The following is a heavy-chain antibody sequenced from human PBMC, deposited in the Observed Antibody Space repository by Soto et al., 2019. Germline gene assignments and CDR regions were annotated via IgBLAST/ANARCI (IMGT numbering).Heavy chain of an antibody. D-gene: IGHD6-19*01. V-gene: IGHV4-31*03. J-gene: IGHJ5*02. CDR3: AREIAVAGTSWSDP. CDR2: IYYSGST. CDR1: GGSISSGGYY. Sequence: QVQLQESGPGLVKPSQTLSLTCTVSGGSISSGGYYWSWIRQHPGKGLEWIGYIYYSGSTYYNPSLKSRATISVDTSKNQFSLKLSSVTAADTAVYYCAREIAVAGTSWSDPWGQGTLVTVSS.